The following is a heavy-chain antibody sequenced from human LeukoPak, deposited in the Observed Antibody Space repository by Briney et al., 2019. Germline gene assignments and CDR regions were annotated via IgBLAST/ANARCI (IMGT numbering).Heavy chain of an antibody. CDR3: ARLRKDIVVVPAALSRAFDI. J-gene: IGHJ3*02. CDR1: GGSFRGYY. CDR2: INHSGST. D-gene: IGHD2-2*01. V-gene: IGHV4-34*01. Sequence: PSETLSLTCAVYGGSFRGYYWSWIRQPPGKGLEWIGEINHSGSTNYNPSLKSRVTISVDTSKNQISLKLSSVTAADTAVYYCARLRKDIVVVPAALSRAFDIWGQGTMVTVSS.